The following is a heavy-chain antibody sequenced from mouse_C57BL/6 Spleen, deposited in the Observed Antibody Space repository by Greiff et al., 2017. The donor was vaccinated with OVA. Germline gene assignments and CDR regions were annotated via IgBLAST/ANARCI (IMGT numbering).Heavy chain of an antibody. CDR2: IHPNSGST. Sequence: VQLKQPGAELVKPGASVKLSCKASGYTFTSYWMHWVKQRPGQGLEWIGMIHPNSGSTNYNEKFKSKATLTVDKSSSTAYMQLSSLTSEDSAVYYCAREGYYGNYVDYWGQGTTLTVSS. D-gene: IGHD2-1*01. CDR1: GYTFTSYW. V-gene: IGHV1-64*01. J-gene: IGHJ2*01. CDR3: AREGYYGNYVDY.